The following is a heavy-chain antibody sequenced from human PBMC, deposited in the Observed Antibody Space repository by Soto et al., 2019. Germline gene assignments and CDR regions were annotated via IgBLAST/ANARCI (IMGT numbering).Heavy chain of an antibody. CDR3: ARGPYYDILTYGMDV. CDR2: ISSSSSYI. D-gene: IGHD3-9*01. Sequence: LRLSCAASGFTFSSYSMNWVRQAPGKGLEWVSSISSSSSYIYYADSVKGRFTISRDNAKNSLYLQMNSLRAEDTAVYYCARGPYYDILTYGMDVWGQGTTVTVSS. CDR1: GFTFSSYS. J-gene: IGHJ6*02. V-gene: IGHV3-21*01.